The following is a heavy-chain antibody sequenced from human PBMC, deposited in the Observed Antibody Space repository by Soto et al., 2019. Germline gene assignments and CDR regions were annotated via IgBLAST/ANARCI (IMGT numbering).Heavy chain of an antibody. V-gene: IGHV3-30-3*01. J-gene: IGHJ6*02. Sequence: GGSLRLSCAASGFTFSNFAMYWVRQAPGKGLEWVTVISYDGSHKYYADSVKGRFTISRDNSKNTLYLQMNSLRAEDTAVYYCARDRGYCSSTSCYTQIYYYYGMDVWGQGTTVTVSS. CDR1: GFTFSNFA. CDR2: ISYDGSHK. D-gene: IGHD2-2*02. CDR3: ARDRGYCSSTSCYTQIYYYYGMDV.